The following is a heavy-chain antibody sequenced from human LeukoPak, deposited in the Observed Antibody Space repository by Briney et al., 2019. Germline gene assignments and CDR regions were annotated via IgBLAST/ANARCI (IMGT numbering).Heavy chain of an antibody. CDR2: IWYDGSNK. CDR1: GFTFSSYG. V-gene: IGHV3-33*01. CDR3: ARDDYGTTDY. D-gene: IGHD4-17*01. Sequence: GRSLRLSCAASGFTFSSYGMHWVRQAPGKGLEWVAVIWYDGSNKYYADSVKGRFTISRDSSKNTLYPQMNSLRAEDTAVYYCARDDYGTTDYWGQGTLVTVSS. J-gene: IGHJ4*02.